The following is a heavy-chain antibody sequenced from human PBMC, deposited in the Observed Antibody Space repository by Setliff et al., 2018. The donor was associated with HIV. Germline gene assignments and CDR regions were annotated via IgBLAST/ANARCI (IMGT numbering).Heavy chain of an antibody. D-gene: IGHD3-22*01. V-gene: IGHV3-7*03. Sequence: PGGSLRLSCAASGFTFSNSWMTWVRQAPGKGLEWVANIKKDGSDKFYVDSVKGRFAISRDNAKNSLNLEMNSLRAEDTAIYYCASSRPPDDSSGYLDHRGQGTLVTVSS. CDR2: IKKDGSDK. J-gene: IGHJ4*01. CDR3: ASSRPPDDSSGYLDH. CDR1: GFTFSNSW.